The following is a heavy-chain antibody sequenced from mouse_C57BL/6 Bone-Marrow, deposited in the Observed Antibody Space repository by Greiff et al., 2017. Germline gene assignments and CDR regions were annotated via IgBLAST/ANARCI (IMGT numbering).Heavy chain of an antibody. V-gene: IGHV5-4*03. J-gene: IGHJ4*01. CDR3: ASGCYYVSSYGSYAMYF. D-gene: IGHD1-1*01. CDR2: ISDGGSYT. CDR1: GFTFSSYA. Sequence: EVKLVEPGGGLVKPGGSLKLSCAASGFTFSSYAMPWVRQTPEKRLEWVATISDGGSYTYYTDNVKGRFTISRDNAKNNLYLQMSHLNSEDTAMYYWASGCYYVSSYGSYAMYFWGRGTSVTVTS.